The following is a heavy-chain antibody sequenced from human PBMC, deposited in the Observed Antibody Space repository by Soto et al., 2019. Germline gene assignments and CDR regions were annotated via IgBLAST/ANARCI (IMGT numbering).Heavy chain of an antibody. D-gene: IGHD2-8*02. J-gene: IGHJ5*01. CDR3: ARSSKPGSVGLWFDY. CDR2: IIPIFGTA. Sequence: QVQLVQSGAEVKKPGSSAKVSCKASGGTFSSYAISWVRQAPGQGLEWMGGIIPIFGTANYAQKFQGRVTITADESTSTAYMERSSLRSEDTAVYYCARSSKPGSVGLWFDYWGQGTLVTVSS. CDR1: GGTFSSYA. V-gene: IGHV1-69*01.